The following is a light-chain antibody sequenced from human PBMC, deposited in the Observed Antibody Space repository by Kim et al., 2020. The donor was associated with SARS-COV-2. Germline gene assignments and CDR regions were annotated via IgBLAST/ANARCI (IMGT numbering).Light chain of an antibody. CDR1: QRVATN. CDR3: QQYDDWPRT. CDR2: GAF. Sequence: EILMTQSSATLSVSPGERVTLSCRASQRVATNLAWYQQIPGQGPRLLIFGAFNRATGIPARFSGSGSGTEFTLTISSLQSEDFAVYYCQQYDDWPRTFGQGTKVDIK. J-gene: IGKJ1*01. V-gene: IGKV3D-15*01.